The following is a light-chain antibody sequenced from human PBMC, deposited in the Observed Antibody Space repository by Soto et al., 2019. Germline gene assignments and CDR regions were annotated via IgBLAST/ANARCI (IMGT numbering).Light chain of an antibody. J-gene: IGKJ1*01. CDR3: QQYGSSPQT. CDR2: AAS. Sequence: VMTQSPATLSVSPGERAALSRRASQSVSSNYLAWFQQKPGQAPRLLIYAASSRATGIPDRFSGSGSGTDFTLTISRLEPEDFAVYYCQQYGSSPQTFGQGTKVDIK. CDR1: QSVSSNY. V-gene: IGKV3-20*01.